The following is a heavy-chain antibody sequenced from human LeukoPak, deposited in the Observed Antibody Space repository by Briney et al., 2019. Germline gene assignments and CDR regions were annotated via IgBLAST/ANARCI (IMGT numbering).Heavy chain of an antibody. Sequence: SETLSLTCAVYGGSFSGYYWSWIRQPPGKGLEWIGEINHSGSTNYNPSLKSRVTISVDTSKNQFSLKLSSVTAADTAVYYCARLTTEFDYWGQGTLVAASS. D-gene: IGHD4-11*01. V-gene: IGHV4-34*01. J-gene: IGHJ4*02. CDR3: ARLTTEFDY. CDR2: INHSGST. CDR1: GGSFSGYY.